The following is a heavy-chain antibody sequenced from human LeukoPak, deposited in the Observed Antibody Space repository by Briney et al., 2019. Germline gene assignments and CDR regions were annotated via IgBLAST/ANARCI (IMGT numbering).Heavy chain of an antibody. D-gene: IGHD3-9*01. CDR2: ISSSSYI. V-gene: IGHV3-21*01. CDR3: ARRYFDSSIDY. J-gene: IGHJ4*02. Sequence: GGSLRLSCAASGFTFSSYSMNWVRQAPGKGLEWVSSISSSSYIYYADSVKGRFTISRDNAKNSLYLQMNSLRAEDTAVYYCARRYFDSSIDYWGQGTLVTVSS. CDR1: GFTFSSYS.